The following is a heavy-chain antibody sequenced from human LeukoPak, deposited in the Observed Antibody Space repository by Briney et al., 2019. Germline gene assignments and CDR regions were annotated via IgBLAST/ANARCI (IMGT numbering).Heavy chain of an antibody. V-gene: IGHV3-30*02. J-gene: IGHJ6*03. Sequence: GGSLRLSCAASGFTFSSYGMHWVRQAPGKGLEWVAFIRYDGSNKYYADSVKGRFTISRDNSKNTLYLQMNSLRVEDTAVYYCARVGGRPSYYYYYMDVWGKGTTVTVSS. D-gene: IGHD3-16*01. CDR3: ARVGGRPSYYYYYMDV. CDR2: IRYDGSNK. CDR1: GFTFSSYG.